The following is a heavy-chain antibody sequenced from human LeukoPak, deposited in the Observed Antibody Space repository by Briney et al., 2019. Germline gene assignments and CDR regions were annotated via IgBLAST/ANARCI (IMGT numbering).Heavy chain of an antibody. CDR3: ARPPHSVITGDSDWYFDL. CDR2: IYHSGST. D-gene: IGHD7-27*01. CDR1: GGSISSSNW. J-gene: IGHJ2*01. Sequence: PSETLSLTCAVSGGSISSSNWWSWVRQPPGKGLEWIGEIYHSGSTNYNPSLKSRVTISVDKSKNQFSLKLSSVTAADTAVYYCARPPHSVITGDSDWYFDLWGRGTLVTVSS. V-gene: IGHV4-4*02.